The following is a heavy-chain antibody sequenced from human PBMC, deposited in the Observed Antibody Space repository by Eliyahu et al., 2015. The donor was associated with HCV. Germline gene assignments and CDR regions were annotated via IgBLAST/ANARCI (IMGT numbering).Heavy chain of an antibody. D-gene: IGHD6-19*01. CDR3: VTDPPSSGFRFDS. V-gene: IGHV3-33*01. J-gene: IGHJ4*02. Sequence: QVQLVESGGGVVQPGRSXRLSXAASGFTFSPLAXHWVRQAPGKGXEWXXFLWYDGSNQHYGASVKGRFTISRDNSKNMVYLQMDSLRADDTAIYYCVTDPPSSGFRFDSWGKGALVTVSS. CDR2: LWYDGSNQ. CDR1: GFTFSPLA.